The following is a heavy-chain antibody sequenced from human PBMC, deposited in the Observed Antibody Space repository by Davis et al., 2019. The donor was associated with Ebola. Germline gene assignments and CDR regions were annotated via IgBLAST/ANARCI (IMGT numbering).Heavy chain of an antibody. V-gene: IGHV1-18*04. Sequence: ASVKVSCKASGYTFIDLGITWVRQAPGQGLEWMGWITAYNGNTKYAQNFQGRVTMTTDTSTSTAYLELRSLRSDDTAMYYCARDKKYSSYYYYYGMDVWGKGTTVTVSS. J-gene: IGHJ6*04. CDR1: GYTFIDLG. D-gene: IGHD6-6*01. CDR3: ARDKKYSSYYYYYGMDV. CDR2: ITAYNGNT.